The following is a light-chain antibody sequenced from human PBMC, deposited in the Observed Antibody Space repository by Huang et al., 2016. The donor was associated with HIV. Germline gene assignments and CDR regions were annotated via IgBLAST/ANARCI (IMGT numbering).Light chain of an antibody. Sequence: DIVLTQSPATLSLSPWERATLACRASQSVSDYLAWYQQKPGQAPRLLIYDTSNRASGDPARFSGSGAGTDFTLSISSLEPEEFAVYYCQQRGKRALTFGGGTKVEIK. J-gene: IGKJ4*01. V-gene: IGKV3-11*01. CDR3: QQRGKRALT. CDR1: QSVSDY. CDR2: DTS.